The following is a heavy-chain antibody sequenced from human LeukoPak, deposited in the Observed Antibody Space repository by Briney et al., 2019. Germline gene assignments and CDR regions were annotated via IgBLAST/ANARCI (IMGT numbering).Heavy chain of an antibody. D-gene: IGHD3-22*01. V-gene: IGHV3-7*01. CDR2: IKQDGSEK. Sequence: PGGSPRLSCAASGFTFSSYWMSWVRQAPGKGLEWVANIKQDGSEKYYVDSVKGRFTISRDNAKNSLYLQMNSLRAEDTAVYYCARDVQTYYYDSSGYQDYWGQGTLVTVSS. J-gene: IGHJ4*02. CDR1: GFTFSSYW. CDR3: ARDVQTYYYDSSGYQDY.